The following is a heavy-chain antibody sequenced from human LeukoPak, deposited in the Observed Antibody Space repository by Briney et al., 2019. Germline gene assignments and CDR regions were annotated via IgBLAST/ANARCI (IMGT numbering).Heavy chain of an antibody. CDR1: GYSISSGYY. J-gene: IGHJ3*02. Sequence: SETLSLTCTVSGYSISSGYYWGWIRQPPGKGLEWIGSIYHSGSTYYNPSLKSRVTISVDTSKNQFSLKLSSVTAADTAVYYCATTNYYDSSGYPPRGAFDIWGQGTMVTVSS. CDR3: ATTNYYDSSGYPPRGAFDI. CDR2: IYHSGST. D-gene: IGHD3-22*01. V-gene: IGHV4-38-2*02.